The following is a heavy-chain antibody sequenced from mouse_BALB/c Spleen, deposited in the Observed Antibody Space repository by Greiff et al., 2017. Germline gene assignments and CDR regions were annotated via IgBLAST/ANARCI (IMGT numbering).Heavy chain of an antibody. CDR1: GFTFSSYG. Sequence: EVQGVESGGGLVQPGGSLKLSCAASGFTFSSYGMSWVRQTPDKRLELVATINSNGGSTYYPDSVKGRFTISRDNAKNTLYLQMSSLKSEDTAMYYCARASYRYDYYAMDYWGQGTSVTVSS. CDR3: ARASYRYDYYAMDY. D-gene: IGHD2-14*01. V-gene: IGHV5-6-3*01. J-gene: IGHJ4*01. CDR2: INSNGGST.